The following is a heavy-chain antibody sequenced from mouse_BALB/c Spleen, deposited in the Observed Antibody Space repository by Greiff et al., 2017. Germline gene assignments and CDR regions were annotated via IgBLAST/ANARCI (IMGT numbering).Heavy chain of an antibody. CDR1: GYTFTSYW. CDR3: ARSGYDGYPWFAY. Sequence: QVQLQQSGAELARPGASVKLSCKASGYTFTSYWMQWVKQRPGQGLEWIGAIYPGDGDTRYTQKFKGKATLTADKSSSTTYMQLSSLASEDSAVYDYARSGYDGYPWFAYWGQGTLVTVSA. CDR2: IYPGDGDT. D-gene: IGHD2-3*01. J-gene: IGHJ3*01. V-gene: IGHV1-87*01.